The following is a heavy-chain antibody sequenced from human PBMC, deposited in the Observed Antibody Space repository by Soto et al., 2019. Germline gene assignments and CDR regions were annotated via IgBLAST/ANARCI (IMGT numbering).Heavy chain of an antibody. Sequence: PSETLSLTCTVSGGSVSGQYWSWIRQPAGKGLEWIGRIYNGGIPLIHPSLESRVALSLATSKNQFSRTLSSVTGADKAIYYCASNDYDKSVYDFDYWGRGTLVTVSS. CDR3: ASNDYDKSVYDFDY. CDR1: GGSVSGQY. V-gene: IGHV4-4*07. CDR2: IYNGGIP. J-gene: IGHJ4*02. D-gene: IGHD3-22*01.